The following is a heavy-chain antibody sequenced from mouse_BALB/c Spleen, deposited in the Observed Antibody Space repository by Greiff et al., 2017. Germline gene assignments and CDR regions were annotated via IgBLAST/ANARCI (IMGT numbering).Heavy chain of an antibody. CDR3: ARSGRYDGGFAY. D-gene: IGHD2-14*01. CDR1: GYTFTSYY. CDR2: IYPGNVNT. Sequence: QVQLQQSGPELVKPGASVRISCKASGYTFTSYYIHWVKQRPGQGLEWIGWIYPGNVNTKYNEKFKGKATLTADKSSSTAYMQLSSLTSEDSAVYFCARSGRYDGGFAYWGQGTLVTVSA. V-gene: IGHV1S56*01. J-gene: IGHJ3*01.